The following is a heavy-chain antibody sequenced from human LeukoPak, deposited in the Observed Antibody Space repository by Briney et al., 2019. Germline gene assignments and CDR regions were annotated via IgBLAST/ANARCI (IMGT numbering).Heavy chain of an antibody. Sequence: GGSLRLSCAASGFTFGSYAMSWVRQAPGKGLEWVSAISGSGGSTYYADSVKGRFTISRDNSKNTLYLQMNSLRAEDTAVYYCAKVQLWFGELLWAFDYWGQGTLVTVSS. D-gene: IGHD3-10*01. CDR1: GFTFGSYA. CDR2: ISGSGGST. J-gene: IGHJ4*02. CDR3: AKVQLWFGELLWAFDY. V-gene: IGHV3-23*01.